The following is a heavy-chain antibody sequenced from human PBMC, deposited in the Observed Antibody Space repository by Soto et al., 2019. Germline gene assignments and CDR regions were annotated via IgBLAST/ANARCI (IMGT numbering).Heavy chain of an antibody. CDR3: ARNRVDEYYYDSSGYYPNFDY. CDR1: GGSISSGSYY. CDR2: IYYSGST. Sequence: SETLSLTCTVSGGSISSGSYYLGWIRQPPGKGLEWIGSIYYSGSTYYNPSLKSRVTISVDTSKNQFSLKLSSVTAADTAVYYCARNRVDEYYYDSSGYYPNFDYWGQGTLVTVSS. V-gene: IGHV4-39*01. D-gene: IGHD3-22*01. J-gene: IGHJ4*02.